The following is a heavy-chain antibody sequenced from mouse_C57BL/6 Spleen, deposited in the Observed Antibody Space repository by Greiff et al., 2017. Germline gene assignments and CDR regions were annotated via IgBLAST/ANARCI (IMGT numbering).Heavy chain of an antibody. J-gene: IGHJ2*01. CDR2: INPNNGGT. D-gene: IGHD3-1*01. Sequence: VQLQQSGPELVKPGASVKISCKASGYTFTDYYMNWVKQSHGKSLEWIGDINPNNGGTSYNQKFKGKATLTVDKSSSTAYMELRSLTSEDSAVYYCARSGGRESYFDCWGQGTTLTVSS. CDR3: ARSGGRESYFDC. V-gene: IGHV1-26*01. CDR1: GYTFTDYY.